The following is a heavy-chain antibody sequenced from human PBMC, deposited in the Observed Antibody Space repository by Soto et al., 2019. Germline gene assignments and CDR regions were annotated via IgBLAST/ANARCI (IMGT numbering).Heavy chain of an antibody. D-gene: IGHD2-21*02. CDR3: ARGDCGGDSYSQYRDAFDI. CDR1: GFTFSSYW. V-gene: IGHV3-74*01. Sequence: GGSLRLSCAASGFTFSSYWMHWVRQAPGKGLVWVSRINKDGSSTNYADSVKGRFTISRDNVKNTLYLQMNSLRAEDTAVYYCARGDCGGDSYSQYRDAFDIRGQGTMVT. J-gene: IGHJ3*02. CDR2: INKDGSST.